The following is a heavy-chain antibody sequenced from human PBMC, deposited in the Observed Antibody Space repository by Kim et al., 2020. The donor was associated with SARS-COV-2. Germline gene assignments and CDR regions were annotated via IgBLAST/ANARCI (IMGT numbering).Heavy chain of an antibody. CDR1: GLTVSSNY. V-gene: IGHV3-53*01. CDR2: IYSGGTT. CDR3: ARARGYSYGYWFDP. D-gene: IGHD5-18*01. J-gene: IGHJ5*02. Sequence: GGSLRLSCAASGLTVSSNYMSWVRQAPGKGLEWVSIIYSGGTTYYADSVKGRFTISRDNSKNTLYLQMNSLRAEDTAVYYCARARGYSYGYWFDPWGQGTLVTVSS.